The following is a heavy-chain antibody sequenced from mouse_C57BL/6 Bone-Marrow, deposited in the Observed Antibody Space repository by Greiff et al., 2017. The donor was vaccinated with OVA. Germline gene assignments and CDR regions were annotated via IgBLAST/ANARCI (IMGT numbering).Heavy chain of an antibody. CDR3: ASGYYGSSYDFDY. V-gene: IGHV1-50*01. J-gene: IGHJ2*01. D-gene: IGHD1-1*01. CDR1: GYTFTSYW. Sequence: VQLQQPGAELVKPGASVKLSCKASGYTFTSYWMQWVKQRPGQGLEWIGEIDPSDSYTNYNQKFKGKATLTVDTSSSTAYMQLSSLTSEDSAVYYCASGYYGSSYDFDYWGQGTTLTVSS. CDR2: IDPSDSYT.